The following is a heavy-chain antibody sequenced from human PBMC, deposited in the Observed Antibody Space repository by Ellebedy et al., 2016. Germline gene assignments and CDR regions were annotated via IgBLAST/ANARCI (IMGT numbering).Heavy chain of an antibody. J-gene: IGHJ3*02. Sequence: VSVKVSCXASGYTFTSYGISWVRQAPGQGLEWMGWISAYNGNTNYAQKLQGRVTMTTDTSTSTAYMELRSLRSDDTAVYYCARVVPRYYDILTGDGAFDIWGQGTMVTVSS. CDR2: ISAYNGNT. V-gene: IGHV1-18*01. CDR1: GYTFTSYG. D-gene: IGHD3-9*01. CDR3: ARVVPRYYDILTGDGAFDI.